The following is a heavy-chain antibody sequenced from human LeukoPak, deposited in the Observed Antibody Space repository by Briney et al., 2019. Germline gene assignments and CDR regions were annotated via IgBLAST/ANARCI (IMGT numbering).Heavy chain of an antibody. CDR3: ARGTTYYDILTGYSTDY. D-gene: IGHD3-9*01. CDR2: INPNSGGT. Sequence: ASVKVSCKASGYTFTGYYMHWVRQAPGQGLEWMGWINPNSGGTNYAQKFQGRVTMTRDTSISTAYMELSRLRSDDTAVYYCARGTTYYDILTGYSTDYWGQGTLVTVSS. V-gene: IGHV1-2*02. J-gene: IGHJ4*02. CDR1: GYTFTGYY.